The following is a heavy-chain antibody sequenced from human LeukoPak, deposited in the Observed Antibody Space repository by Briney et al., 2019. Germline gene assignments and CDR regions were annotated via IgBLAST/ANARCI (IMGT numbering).Heavy chain of an antibody. CDR2: IGGSGIRT. CDR3: AKDSHWILFDD. Sequence: GGSLRLSCSASGFTFTTYGMNWVRQAPGKGLEWVSGIGGSGIRTYYADSVKGRFTISRDNSKNTLYLQMNSLKDEDTAVYYCAKDSHWILFDDWGQGTLVTASS. V-gene: IGHV3-23*01. D-gene: IGHD2-2*03. J-gene: IGHJ4*02. CDR1: GFTFTTYG.